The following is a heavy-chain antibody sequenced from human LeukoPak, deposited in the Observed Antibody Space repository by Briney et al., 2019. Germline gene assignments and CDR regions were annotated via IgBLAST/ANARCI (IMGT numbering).Heavy chain of an antibody. J-gene: IGHJ3*02. D-gene: IGHD2-2*01. CDR2: MNPNRGNT. CDR1: GYTFTSYD. CDR3: ARSRSGPRRAGRYCSSTSCSLAFDI. Sequence: ASVKVSCKASGYTFTSYDINWVRQATGQGLEWMGWMNPNRGNTGYAQKFQGRVTMTRHTSISTAYMELSSLRSEDTAVYYCARSRSGPRRAGRYCSSTSCSLAFDIWGQGTMVTVSS. V-gene: IGHV1-8*01.